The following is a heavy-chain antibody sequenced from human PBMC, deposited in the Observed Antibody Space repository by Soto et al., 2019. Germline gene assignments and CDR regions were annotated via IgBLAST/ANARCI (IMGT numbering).Heavy chain of an antibody. V-gene: IGHV3-48*01. Sequence: EVQLVESGGGLVQPGGSLRLSCAASGFSFSNYAMDWVRQAPGKGLEWVSYISGSSSNIRYADSVKGRFTISRDNAKSSGYLQMNSVRADDTAVYYCARDPSRGSDWARYLDLWGRGTLVTVSS. D-gene: IGHD1-26*01. CDR3: ARDPSRGSDWARYLDL. CDR1: GFSFSNYA. J-gene: IGHJ2*01. CDR2: ISGSSSNI.